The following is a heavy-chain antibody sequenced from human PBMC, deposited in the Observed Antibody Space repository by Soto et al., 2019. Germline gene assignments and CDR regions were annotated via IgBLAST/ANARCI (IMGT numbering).Heavy chain of an antibody. CDR1: GGTFSSYA. CDR2: IIPIFGTA. Sequence: QVQLVQSGAEVKKPGSSVKVSCKASGGTFSSYAISWVRQAPGQGLEWMGGIIPIFGTANYAQKFQGRVTITAYEATSXAYMDLSSLRSEDTAVYYCASPPTTGNSYYYGMDVWGQGTTITVSS. CDR3: ASPPTTGNSYYYGMDV. D-gene: IGHD4-17*01. V-gene: IGHV1-69*12. J-gene: IGHJ6*02.